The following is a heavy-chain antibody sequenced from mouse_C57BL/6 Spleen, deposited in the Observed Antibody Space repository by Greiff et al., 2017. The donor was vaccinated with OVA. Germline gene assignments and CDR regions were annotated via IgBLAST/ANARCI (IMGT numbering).Heavy chain of an antibody. V-gene: IGHV1-54*01. D-gene: IGHD1-1*01. CDR3: ARDTTVVAGFDY. Sequence: QVQLQQSGAELVRPGTSVKVSCKASGYAFTNYLIEWVKQRPGQGLEWIGVINPGSGGTNYNEKFKGKATLTADKSSSTAYMQLSSLTSEDSSVYFCARDTTVVAGFDYWGQGTTLTVSS. CDR1: GYAFTNYL. CDR2: INPGSGGT. J-gene: IGHJ2*01.